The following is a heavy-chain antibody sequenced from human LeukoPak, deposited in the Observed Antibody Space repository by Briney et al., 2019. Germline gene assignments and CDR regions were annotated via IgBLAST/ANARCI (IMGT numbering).Heavy chain of an antibody. CDR1: GFIFSDYA. J-gene: IGHJ6*02. D-gene: IGHD3-10*01. Sequence: GGSLRLSCTASGFIFSDYAVHWVRQTPGKGLEWVAAISYDGSNKYYADSVKGRLTISRDNSKNTLYLQMNSLRAEDTAVYYCAKDHGLYYYYGMDVWGQGTTVTVSS. V-gene: IGHV3-30*18. CDR3: AKDHGLYYYYGMDV. CDR2: ISYDGSNK.